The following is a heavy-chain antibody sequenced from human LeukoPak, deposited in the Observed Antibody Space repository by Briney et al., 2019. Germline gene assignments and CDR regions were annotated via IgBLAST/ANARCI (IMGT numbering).Heavy chain of an antibody. V-gene: IGHV3-30*02. J-gene: IGHJ4*02. Sequence: GGSLRLSCAASGFTFSSMHWVRQAPGKGLEWLAFMRYDGSNTYYADSVKGRFTISRDNSKNTLHLQMNSLRVEDTAVYYCARPMNEYDSSGFFHYWGQGTLVTVSS. CDR1: GFTFSS. CDR3: ARPMNEYDSSGFFHY. CDR2: MRYDGSNT. D-gene: IGHD3-22*01.